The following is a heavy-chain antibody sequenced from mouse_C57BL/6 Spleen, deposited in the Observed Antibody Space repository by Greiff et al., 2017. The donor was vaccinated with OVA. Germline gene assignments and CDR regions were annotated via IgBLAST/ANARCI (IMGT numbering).Heavy chain of an antibody. CDR2: FHPYNDDT. CDR3: ARHDLLWWYFDY. D-gene: IGHD2-13*01. CDR1: GYTFTTYP. Sequence: QVQLQQSGAELVKPGASVKMSCKASGYTFTTYPIEWMKQNHGKSLEWIGNFHPYNDDTKYNEKFKGKATLTVDKSSSTVYLELSRLTSDDSAGYYCARHDLLWWYFDYWGQGTTLTVSS. V-gene: IGHV1-47*01. J-gene: IGHJ2*01.